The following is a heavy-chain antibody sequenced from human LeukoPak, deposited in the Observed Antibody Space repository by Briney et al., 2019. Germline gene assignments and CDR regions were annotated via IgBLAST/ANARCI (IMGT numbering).Heavy chain of an antibody. V-gene: IGHV4-59*01. Sequence: SETLSLTCTVSGGSISSYYWSWIRQPPGKGLEWIGYIYYSGSTNYNPSLKSRVTISVDTSENQFSLKLSSVTAADTAVYYCARDRVMVRGVINAVFDYWGQGTLVTVSS. CDR1: GGSISSYY. J-gene: IGHJ4*02. CDR2: IYYSGST. CDR3: ARDRVMVRGVINAVFDY. D-gene: IGHD3-10*01.